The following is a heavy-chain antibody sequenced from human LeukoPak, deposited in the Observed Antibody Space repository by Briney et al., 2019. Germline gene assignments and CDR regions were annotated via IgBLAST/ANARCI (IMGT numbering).Heavy chain of an antibody. V-gene: IGHV1-69*01. CDR2: IIPIFGTA. D-gene: IGHD3-3*01. CDR3: ARASFTIFGVVIDIHWFDP. J-gene: IGHJ5*02. Sequence: GSSVKVSCKASGGTFSSYAISWVRQAPGQGLEWMGGIIPIFGTASYAQKFQGRVTITADESTSTAYMELSSLRSEDTAVYHCARASFTIFGVVIDIHWFDPWGQGTLVTVSS. CDR1: GGTFSSYA.